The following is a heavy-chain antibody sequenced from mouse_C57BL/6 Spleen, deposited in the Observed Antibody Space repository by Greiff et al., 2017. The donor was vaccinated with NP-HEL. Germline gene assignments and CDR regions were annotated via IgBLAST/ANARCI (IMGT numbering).Heavy chain of an antibody. CDR3: APYEYDRNFDY. CDR1: GYTFTDYY. CDR2: INPNNGGT. J-gene: IGHJ2*01. Sequence: EVQLQQSGPELVKPGASVKISCKASGYTFTDYYMNWVKQSHGKSLEWIGDINPNNGGTSYNQKFKGKATLTVDKSSSTAYMELRSLTSEDSAVYYCAPYEYDRNFDYWGQGTTLTVSS. V-gene: IGHV1-26*01. D-gene: IGHD2-4*01.